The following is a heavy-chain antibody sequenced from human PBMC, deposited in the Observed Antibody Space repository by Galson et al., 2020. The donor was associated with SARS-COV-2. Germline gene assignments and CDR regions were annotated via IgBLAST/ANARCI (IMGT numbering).Heavy chain of an antibody. CDR3: TRDWNGAGDY. D-gene: IGHD1-1*01. V-gene: IGHV3-72*01. CDR1: GFTFKDDF. Sequence: GASLRPSCIASGFTFKDDFMDWVRQAPGTRLEWAARITNTGTNYPTESAASVKGRFTTSRDDPQSSVHLQMNSLKTEDTAIYECTRDWNGAGDYWGQGTLVTVSS. J-gene: IGHJ4*02. CDR2: ITNTGTNYPT.